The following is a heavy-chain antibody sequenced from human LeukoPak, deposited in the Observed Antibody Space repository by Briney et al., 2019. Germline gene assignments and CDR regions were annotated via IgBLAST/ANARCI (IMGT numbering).Heavy chain of an antibody. J-gene: IGHJ4*02. V-gene: IGHV3-23*01. D-gene: IGHD1-26*01. Sequence: GGSLRLACAASGFTFRTSGMSWVRQAPAKVLEWVSAISSSGVSTYYADSVKGRFTIYRDNSKNTMYLQMNSLRDEDTAVYYCAKGLMSGSYRFDYWGQGTLVTVSS. CDR1: GFTFRTSG. CDR2: ISSSGVST. CDR3: AKGLMSGSYRFDY.